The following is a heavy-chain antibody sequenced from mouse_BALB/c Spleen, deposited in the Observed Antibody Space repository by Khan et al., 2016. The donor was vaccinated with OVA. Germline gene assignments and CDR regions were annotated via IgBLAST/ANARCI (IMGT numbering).Heavy chain of an antibody. V-gene: IGHV1-7*01. CDR2: INPSAGYT. CDR1: GYTFTSYW. J-gene: IGHJ2*01. CDR3: ARDRIDY. Sequence: QVQLQQSGAELAKPGASVKMSCKASGYTFTSYWMHWVKQRPGQGLEWIGYINPSAGYTDYNQKFKDKATLTADKSSSTAYMQLNSLTSEDSAVYYSARDRIDYWGQGTTLTVSS.